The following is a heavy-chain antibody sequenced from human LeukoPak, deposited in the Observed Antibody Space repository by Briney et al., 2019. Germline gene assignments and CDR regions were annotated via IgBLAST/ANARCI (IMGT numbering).Heavy chain of an antibody. Sequence: PGGSLRLSCAASGFTFSDYYMSWVRQAPGKGLEWVSYISSSGSTIYYAESVKGRFTISRDNAKNSLYLQMNRLRAEDTAVYYCARGRRVGPTPFDYWGQGTLVTVSS. V-gene: IGHV3-11*01. CDR1: GFTFSDYY. D-gene: IGHD1-26*01. J-gene: IGHJ4*02. CDR2: ISSSGSTI. CDR3: ARGRRVGPTPFDY.